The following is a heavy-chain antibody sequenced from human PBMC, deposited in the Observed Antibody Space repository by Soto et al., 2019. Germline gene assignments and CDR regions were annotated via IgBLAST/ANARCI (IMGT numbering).Heavy chain of an antibody. J-gene: IGHJ5*02. CDR3: ARRAAGTGGSYSGWFDP. CDR1: GGSISSYY. D-gene: IGHD1-26*01. CDR2: IYYSGST. Sequence: PSETLSLTCTVSGGSISSYYWSWIRQPPGKGLEWIGYIYYSGSTNYNPSLKSRVTISVDTSKNQFPLKLSSVTAADTAVYYCARRAAGTGGSYSGWFDPWGQGTLVTVSS. V-gene: IGHV4-59*01.